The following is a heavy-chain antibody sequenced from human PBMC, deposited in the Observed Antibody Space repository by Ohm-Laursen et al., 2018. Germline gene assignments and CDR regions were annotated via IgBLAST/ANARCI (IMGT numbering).Heavy chain of an antibody. V-gene: IGHV3-9*01. Sequence: RSLRLSCSASGFTFDDYAMHWVRQAPGKGLEWVSGISWNSGSIGYADSVKGRFTISRDNAKNSLYLQMNSLRAEDTALYYCAKDLSGSFDGGFDYWGQGTLVTVSS. D-gene: IGHD1-26*01. CDR2: ISWNSGSI. CDR1: GFTFDDYA. CDR3: AKDLSGSFDGGFDY. J-gene: IGHJ4*02.